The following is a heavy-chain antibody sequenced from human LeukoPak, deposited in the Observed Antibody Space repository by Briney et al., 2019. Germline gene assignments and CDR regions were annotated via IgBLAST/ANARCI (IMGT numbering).Heavy chain of an antibody. V-gene: IGHV3-23*01. D-gene: IGHD3-9*01. CDR2: ISGSGGST. CDR1: GFTFSSYA. J-gene: IGHJ4*02. Sequence: GGSLRLSCAASGFTFSSYAMSWVRQAPGKGLEWVSGISGSGGSTYYADSVKGRFTISRDNSKNTLYLQMNSLRAEDTAVYYCAKDHSGMGYYDILTGYYADDYWGQGTLVTVSS. CDR3: AKDHSGMGYYDILTGYYADDY.